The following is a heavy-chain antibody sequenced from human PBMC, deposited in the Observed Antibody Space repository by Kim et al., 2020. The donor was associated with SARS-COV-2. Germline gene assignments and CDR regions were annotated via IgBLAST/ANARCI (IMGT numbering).Heavy chain of an antibody. D-gene: IGHD4-17*01. CDR2: SYI. V-gene: IGHV3-21*01. J-gene: IGHJ4*02. CDR3: ARVDSGDPS. Sequence: SYIYYADSVKGRFTISRDNAKNSLYLQMNSLRAEDTAVYYCARVDSGDPSWGQGTLVTVSS.